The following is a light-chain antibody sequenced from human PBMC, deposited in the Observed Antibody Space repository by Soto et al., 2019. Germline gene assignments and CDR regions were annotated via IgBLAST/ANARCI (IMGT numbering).Light chain of an antibody. Sequence: EIVLTQSPATLSLSPGEGATLSCRASQSVSNYIAWYQQKPGQAPRALIYDASNRAAGVPARFSGSGSGTDFTLTISSLEPEDFAVYYCQQRSSWYSFGQGTKLEIK. V-gene: IGKV3-11*01. CDR3: QQRSSWYS. CDR2: DAS. J-gene: IGKJ2*01. CDR1: QSVSNY.